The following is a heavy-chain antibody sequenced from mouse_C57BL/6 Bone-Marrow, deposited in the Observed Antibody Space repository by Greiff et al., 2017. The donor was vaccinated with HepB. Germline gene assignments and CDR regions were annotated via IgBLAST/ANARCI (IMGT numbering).Heavy chain of an antibody. CDR2: IDPSDSYT. J-gene: IGHJ2*01. CDR1: GYTFTSYW. CDR3: ARDGSHYFDY. D-gene: IGHD1-1*01. V-gene: IGHV1-69*01. Sequence: QVQLQQSGAELVMPGASVKLSCKASGYTFTSYWMHWVKQRPGQGLEWIGEIDPSDSYTNYNQKFKGKSTLTVDKSSSTAYMQLSSLTSEDSAVYYCARDGSHYFDYWGQGTTLTVSS.